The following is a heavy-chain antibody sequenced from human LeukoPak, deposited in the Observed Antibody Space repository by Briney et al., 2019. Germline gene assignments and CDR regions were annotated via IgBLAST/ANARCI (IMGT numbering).Heavy chain of an antibody. CDR1: GGTFSSYA. CDR3: ARSMVPNSYYYCGMDV. D-gene: IGHD3-10*01. J-gene: IGHJ6*04. CDR2: IIPIFGTA. V-gene: IGHV1-69*01. Sequence: SVKVSCKASGGTFSSYAISWVRQAPGQGLEWMGGIIPIFGTANYAQKFQGRVTITADESTSTAYMELSSLRSEDTAVYYCARSMVPNSYYYCGMDVWGKGTTVTVSS.